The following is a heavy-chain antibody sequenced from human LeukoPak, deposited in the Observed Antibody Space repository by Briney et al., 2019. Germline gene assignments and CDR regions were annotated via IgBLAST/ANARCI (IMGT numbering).Heavy chain of an antibody. CDR1: GFNFNNYN. Sequence: GGSLRLSCVASGFNFNNYNMNWVRQAPGKGLEWVSYITISSTTIYYADSVKGRFTISRDSAKNSLYLQMDSLRVEDTAVYYCARETPDSSSWTVFDYWGQGTLVTVSS. V-gene: IGHV3-48*01. CDR2: ITISSTTI. D-gene: IGHD6-13*01. J-gene: IGHJ4*02. CDR3: ARETPDSSSWTVFDY.